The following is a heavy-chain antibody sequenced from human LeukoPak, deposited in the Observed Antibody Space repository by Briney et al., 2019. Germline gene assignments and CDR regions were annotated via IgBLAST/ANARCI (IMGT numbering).Heavy chain of an antibody. J-gene: IGHJ4*02. CDR2: ISGDGTRT. D-gene: IGHD3-16*01. CDR1: GFTFSSYA. V-gene: IGHV3-23*01. CDR3: AKWPEGAMDYFDY. Sequence: PGGSLRLSCAASGFTFSSYAMTWARRTPVEGLEWVSAISGDGTRTYYADSVKGRFTISRDNSKNTLYLEMSSLRVEDTAIYYCAKWPEGAMDYFDYWGQGTLVTVSS.